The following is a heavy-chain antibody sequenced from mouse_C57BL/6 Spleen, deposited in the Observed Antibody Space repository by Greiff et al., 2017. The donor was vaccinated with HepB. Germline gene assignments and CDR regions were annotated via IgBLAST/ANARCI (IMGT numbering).Heavy chain of an antibody. Sequence: EVQGVESGPELVKPGASVKIPCKASGYTFTDYNMDWVKQSHGKSLEWIGDINPNNGGTIYNQKFKGKATLTVDKSSSTAYMELRSLTSEDTAVYYCARRNGVTTRYYAMDYWGQGTSVTVSS. CDR2: INPNNGGT. CDR3: ARRNGVTTRYYAMDY. CDR1: GYTFTDYN. V-gene: IGHV1-18*01. J-gene: IGHJ4*01. D-gene: IGHD2-2*01.